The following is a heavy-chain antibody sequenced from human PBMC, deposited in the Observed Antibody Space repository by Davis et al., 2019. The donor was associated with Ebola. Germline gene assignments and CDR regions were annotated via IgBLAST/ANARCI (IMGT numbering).Heavy chain of an antibody. J-gene: IGHJ5*02. CDR1: GGSISSSNSY. Sequence: SETLSLTCTVSGGSISSSNSYWVWIRQSPGKGLEWIGSVHYSGNGYYSQSLKSRVTISVDTSKNQFSLNLSSVTAADTALYYCARQGYIHDDQPRWFETWGPGLLVTVSS. CDR2: VHYSGNG. CDR3: ARQGYIHDDQPRWFET. V-gene: IGHV4-39*01. D-gene: IGHD2-2*02.